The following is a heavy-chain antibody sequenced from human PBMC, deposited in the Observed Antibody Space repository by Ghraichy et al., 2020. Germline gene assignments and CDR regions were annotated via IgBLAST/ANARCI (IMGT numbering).Heavy chain of an antibody. D-gene: IGHD3-10*01. CDR3: AKDRGNVVNHHTCFDS. CDR1: GFVFSSYA. J-gene: IGHJ4*02. V-gene: IGHV3-23*01. Sequence: GESLNISCTTSGFVFSSYAMSWVRQAPGKGLEWVSSISGGGRGTYYADSLKGRFTISRDNSKNTLSLEMNNLSAEDTAVYYCAKDRGNVVNHHTCFDSWGQGTLVSVSS. CDR2: ISGGGRGT.